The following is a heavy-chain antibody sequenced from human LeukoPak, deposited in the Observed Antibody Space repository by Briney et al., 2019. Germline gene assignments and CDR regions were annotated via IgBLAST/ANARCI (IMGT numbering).Heavy chain of an antibody. CDR2: INPSGGST. J-gene: IGHJ6*03. CDR3: ARELYYYDSSGYSDLSYYYYMDV. CDR1: GYTFTSYY. Sequence: ASVKVSCKASGYTFTSYYMHWVRQAPGQGLEWMGIINPSGGSTSYAQKFQGRVTMTRDMSTSTVYMELSSLRSEDTAVYYCARELYYYDSSGYSDLSYYYYMDVWGKGTRSPSP. D-gene: IGHD3-22*01. V-gene: IGHV1-46*01.